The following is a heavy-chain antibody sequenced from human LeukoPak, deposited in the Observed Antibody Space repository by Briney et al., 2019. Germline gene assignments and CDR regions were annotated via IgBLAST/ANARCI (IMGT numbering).Heavy chain of an antibody. CDR1: GFTFSSYS. D-gene: IGHD6-19*01. CDR3: ASQEYSSGWGHNWFDP. CDR2: ISSSSSYI. V-gene: IGHV3-21*01. J-gene: IGHJ5*02. Sequence: KAGRSLRLSCAASGFTFSSYSMNWVRQAPGKGLEWVSSISSSSSYIYYADSVKGRFTISRDNAKNSLYLQMNSLRAEDTAVYYCASQEYSSGWGHNWFDPWGQGTLATVSS.